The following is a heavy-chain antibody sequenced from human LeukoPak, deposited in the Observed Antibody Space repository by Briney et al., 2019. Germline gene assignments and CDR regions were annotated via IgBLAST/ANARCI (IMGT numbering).Heavy chain of an antibody. V-gene: IGHV3-48*03. Sequence: GGSLRLSCIVSGLSSCIFEMNWVRQAPGKGLEWVSYITNSGSTTDYADSVKGRFTISRDNAKNSLYLQMSSLRAEDTAVYYCVRGGGPSYKYNAFDVWGQGTKVTVSS. CDR1: GLSSCIFE. D-gene: IGHD1-1*01. CDR2: ITNSGSTT. J-gene: IGHJ3*01. CDR3: VRGGGPSYKYNAFDV.